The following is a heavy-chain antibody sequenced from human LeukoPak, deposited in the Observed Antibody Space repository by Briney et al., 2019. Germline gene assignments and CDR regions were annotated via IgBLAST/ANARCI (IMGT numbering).Heavy chain of an antibody. CDR2: INHSGST. V-gene: IGHV4-34*01. Sequence: PSETLSLTCAVYGGSFSGYYWSWIRQPPGKGLEWIGEINHSGSTNYNPSLKSRVTISVDTSKNQFSLKLSSVTAADTAVYYRARGGGIWFGELLNDYWGQGTLVTVSS. J-gene: IGHJ4*02. CDR3: ARGGGIWFGELLNDY. CDR1: GGSFSGYY. D-gene: IGHD3-10*01.